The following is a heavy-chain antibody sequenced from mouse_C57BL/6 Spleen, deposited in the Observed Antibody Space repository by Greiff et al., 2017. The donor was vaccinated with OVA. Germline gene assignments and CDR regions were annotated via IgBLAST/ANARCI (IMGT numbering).Heavy chain of an antibody. Sequence: VQLQQPGAELVKPGASVKLSCKASGYTFTSYWMHWVKQRPGQGLEWIGMIHPNSGSTNYNEKFKSKATLTVDKSSSTAYMQLSSLTSEDSAVYYCAREGIYDGYPWFADWGQGTLVTVSA. CDR3: AREGIYDGYPWFAD. D-gene: IGHD2-3*01. J-gene: IGHJ3*01. V-gene: IGHV1-64*01. CDR2: IHPNSGST. CDR1: GYTFTSYW.